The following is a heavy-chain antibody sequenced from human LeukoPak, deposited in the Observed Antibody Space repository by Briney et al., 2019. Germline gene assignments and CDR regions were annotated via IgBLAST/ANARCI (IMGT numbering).Heavy chain of an antibody. D-gene: IGHD1-26*01. CDR3: ARDLSGSYHTPFGY. J-gene: IGHJ4*02. Sequence: GGSLRLSCAASGFTFSSYSMNWVRQAPGKGLEWVSSVSSSSSYIYYADSVKGRFTISRDNAKNSLYLQMNSLRAEDTAVYYCARDLSGSYHTPFGYWGQGTLVTVSS. V-gene: IGHV3-21*01. CDR1: GFTFSSYS. CDR2: VSSSSSYI.